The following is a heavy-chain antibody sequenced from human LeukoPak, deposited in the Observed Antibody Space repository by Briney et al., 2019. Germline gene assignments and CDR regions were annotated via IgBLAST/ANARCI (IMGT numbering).Heavy chain of an antibody. V-gene: IGHV1-18*04. J-gene: IGHJ4*02. D-gene: IGHD3-16*01. Sequence: ASVKVSCKASGYTFTSYGISWVRQAPGQGLEWMGWISAYNGNTNYAQKLQGRVTMTTDTSTSTAYTELRSLRSDDTAVYYCARETPARLGLGYWGQGTLVTVSS. CDR2: ISAYNGNT. CDR3: ARETPARLGLGY. CDR1: GYTFTSYG.